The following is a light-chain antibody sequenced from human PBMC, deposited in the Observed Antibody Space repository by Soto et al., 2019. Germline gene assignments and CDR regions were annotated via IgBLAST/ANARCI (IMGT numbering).Light chain of an antibody. CDR1: SSNIGAGYD. J-gene: IGLJ2*01. CDR2: GNS. CDR3: QSYDSSLSAVV. V-gene: IGLV1-40*01. Sequence: QLVLTQPPSVSGAPGQRVTISCTGSSSNIGAGYDVHWYQQLPGTAPKLLIYGNSNRPSGVPDRFSGSKSGTSASLAITGLQAEDEADYYCQSYDSSLSAVVFGGGTKLT.